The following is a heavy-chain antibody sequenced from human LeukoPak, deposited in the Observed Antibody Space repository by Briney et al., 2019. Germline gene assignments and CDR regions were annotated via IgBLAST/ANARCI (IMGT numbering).Heavy chain of an antibody. CDR2: IYYSGST. V-gene: IGHV4-59*01. D-gene: IGHD1-14*01. CDR3: ARAEPAYPALDY. Sequence: SETLSLTCTVSGGSISSYYWSWIRQPPGKGLEWIGYIYYSGSTNYNPSLKSRVTISVDTSKNQFSLKLSSVTAADTAVYYCARAEPAYPALDYWGQGTLVTVSS. J-gene: IGHJ4*02. CDR1: GGSISSYY.